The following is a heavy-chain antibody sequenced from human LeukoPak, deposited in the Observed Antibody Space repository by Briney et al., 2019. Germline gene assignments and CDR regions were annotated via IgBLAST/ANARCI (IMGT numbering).Heavy chain of an antibody. CDR1: GFTFSSYA. V-gene: IGHV3-30*02. J-gene: IGHJ3*02. D-gene: IGHD3-16*01. Sequence: PGGSLRLSCAASGFTFSSYAMHWVRQAPGKGLEWVAFLRFDGSSKFYTDSVKGRFTISRDNSKNTVYLQMIGLRPEDAAVYYCAKDTSYGGWGNAFDIWGQGTMVTVSS. CDR3: AKDTSYGGWGNAFDI. CDR2: LRFDGSSK.